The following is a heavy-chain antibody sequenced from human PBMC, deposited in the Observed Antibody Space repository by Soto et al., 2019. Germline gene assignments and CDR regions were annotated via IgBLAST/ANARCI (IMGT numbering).Heavy chain of an antibody. CDR3: ARGGDYYDSSGYYFDY. CDR1: GGSISSGDYY. CDR2: IYYSGST. J-gene: IGHJ4*02. Sequence: PSETLSLTCTVSGGSISSGDYYWSWIRQPPGKGLEWIGYIYYSGSTYYNPSLKSRVTISVDTSKNQFSLKLSSVTAADTAVYYCARGGDYYDSSGYYFDYWGQGTLVTVSS. V-gene: IGHV4-30-4*01. D-gene: IGHD3-22*01.